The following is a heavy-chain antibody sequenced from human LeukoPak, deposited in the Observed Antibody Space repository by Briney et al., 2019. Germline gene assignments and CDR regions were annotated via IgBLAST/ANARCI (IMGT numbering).Heavy chain of an antibody. J-gene: IGHJ5*02. D-gene: IGHD3-10*01. V-gene: IGHV4-34*01. Sequence: SETLSLTCAVYGGSFSGYYWSWIRQPPGKGLEWIGEINHSGSTNYNPSLKSRVTISVDTSKNQFSLKLSSVTAADTAVYYCARGGYYGSGNDFRFDPWGQGSLVTVSS. CDR2: INHSGST. CDR1: GGSFSGYY. CDR3: ARGGYYGSGNDFRFDP.